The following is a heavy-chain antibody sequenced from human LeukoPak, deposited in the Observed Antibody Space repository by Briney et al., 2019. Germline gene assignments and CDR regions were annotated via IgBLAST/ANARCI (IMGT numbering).Heavy chain of an antibody. CDR1: GGSISSGSYY. V-gene: IGHV4-61*02. J-gene: IGHJ4*02. CDR3: AREASYGYVGIDH. CDR2: IYTSGST. D-gene: IGHD5-18*01. Sequence: KPSETLSLTCTVSGGSISSGSYYWSWIRQPAGKGLEWIGRIYTSGSTNYNPSLKSRVTISVDTSKNQFSLKLSSVTAADTAVYYCAREASYGYVGIDHWGQGTLVTVSS.